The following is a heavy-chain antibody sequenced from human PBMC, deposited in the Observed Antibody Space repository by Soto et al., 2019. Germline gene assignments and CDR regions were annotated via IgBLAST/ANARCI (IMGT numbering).Heavy chain of an antibody. V-gene: IGHV1-69*15. Sequence: QVQLVQSGAEVKKPGSSVKVSCKASGGTFSNYAITWVRQAPGQGLEWVGRIIPIFGSANYAQKFQGRVTITADESTTTAYMELSSLRSDDTAVYYCAKDGGKDGYFGTWFDPWGLGTLVTVSS. CDR1: GGTFSNYA. CDR2: IIPIFGSA. J-gene: IGHJ5*02. D-gene: IGHD5-12*01. CDR3: AKDGGKDGYFGTWFDP.